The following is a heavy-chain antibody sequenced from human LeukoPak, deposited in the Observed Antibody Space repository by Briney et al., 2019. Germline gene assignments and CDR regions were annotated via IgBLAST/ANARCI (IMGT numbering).Heavy chain of an antibody. CDR3: ANLFGNSSSGIDY. CDR1: GGSISSYY. J-gene: IGHJ4*02. V-gene: IGHV4-4*09. Sequence: SETLSLTCTVSGGSISSYYWSWIRQPPGKGLEWIGYIYTSGSNNYNPSLKSRVTISLDTSKNQFSLKLSSVTAADTAVYYCANLFGNSSSGIDYWGQGTLVTVSS. CDR2: IYTSGSN. D-gene: IGHD6-6*01.